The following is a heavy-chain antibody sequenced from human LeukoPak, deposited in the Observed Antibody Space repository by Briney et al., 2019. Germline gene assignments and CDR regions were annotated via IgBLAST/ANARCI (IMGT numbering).Heavy chain of an antibody. CDR3: AKDPLGYNPPYYFDY. J-gene: IGHJ4*02. Sequence: GGSLRLSCAASGFTFSSYEMNWVRQAPGKGLEWVSYISSSGSTINFADSVKGRFTISRDNAKNTLYLQMNSLRAEDTAVYYCAKDPLGYNPPYYFDYWGQGTLVTVSS. CDR1: GFTFSSYE. D-gene: IGHD5-24*01. CDR2: ISSSGSTI. V-gene: IGHV3-48*03.